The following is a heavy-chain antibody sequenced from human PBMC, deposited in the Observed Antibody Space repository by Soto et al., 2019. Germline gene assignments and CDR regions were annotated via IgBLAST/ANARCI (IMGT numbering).Heavy chain of an antibody. Sequence: QVQLVQSGAEVKKPGASVKVSCKASGYTFTSYGISWVRQAPGQGLEWMGWISAYNGNTNYAQKRQGRVTMTTDTSTSTAYMELRSLRSDDTAVYYCASAGFDCSSTSCYYFDYWGQGTLVTVSS. CDR2: ISAYNGNT. J-gene: IGHJ4*02. V-gene: IGHV1-18*01. CDR3: ASAGFDCSSTSCYYFDY. D-gene: IGHD2-2*01. CDR1: GYTFTSYG.